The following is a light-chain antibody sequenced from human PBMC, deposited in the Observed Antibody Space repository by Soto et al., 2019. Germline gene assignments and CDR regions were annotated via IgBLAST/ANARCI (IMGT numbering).Light chain of an antibody. V-gene: IGKV1-39*01. CDR2: AAS. CDR1: QSISSY. CDR3: QQSYSTPLT. J-gene: IGKJ4*01. Sequence: SQSISSYLNWYQQKPGKAPKLLIYAASSLQSGVPSRFSGSGSGTDFTLTISSLQPEDFATYYCQQSYSTPLTFGGGTKVDIK.